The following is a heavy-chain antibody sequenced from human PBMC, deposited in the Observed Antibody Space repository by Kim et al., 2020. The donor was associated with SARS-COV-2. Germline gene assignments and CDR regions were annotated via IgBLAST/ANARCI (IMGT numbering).Heavy chain of an antibody. CDR3: ARSEGPGEGGSGSYYKADAFDI. Sequence: SETLSLTCTVSGGSISSSSYYWGWIRQPPGKGLEWIGSIYYSGSTYYNPSLKSRVTISVDTSKNQFSLKLSSVTAADTAVYYCARSEGPGEGGSGSYYKADAFDIWGQGTMVTVSS. J-gene: IGHJ3*02. CDR2: IYYSGST. D-gene: IGHD3-10*01. V-gene: IGHV4-39*01. CDR1: GGSISSSSYY.